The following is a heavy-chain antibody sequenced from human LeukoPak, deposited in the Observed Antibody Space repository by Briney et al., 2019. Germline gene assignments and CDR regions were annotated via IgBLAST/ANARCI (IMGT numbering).Heavy chain of an antibody. D-gene: IGHD2-15*01. Sequence: GGSLRLSCAASGFTFSSYAMHWVRQAPGKGLEWVAVISYDGNNQYYADSVKGRFTISRDNSKNTLYLQMNSLRGEDTAVYYCARARYCSGGSCYNYYYYTYMDVWGKGTTVTVSS. CDR1: GFTFSSYA. V-gene: IGHV3-30-3*01. CDR2: ISYDGNNQ. CDR3: ARARYCSGGSCYNYYYYTYMDV. J-gene: IGHJ6*03.